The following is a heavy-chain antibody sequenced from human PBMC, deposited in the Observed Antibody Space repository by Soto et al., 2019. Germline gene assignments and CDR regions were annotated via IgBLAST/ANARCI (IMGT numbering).Heavy chain of an antibody. CDR1: GGSISSGGYS. CDR3: ARVDILHGSVGFDC. J-gene: IGHJ4*02. CDR2: IYHSGST. D-gene: IGHD3-10*01. Sequence: SETLSLTCAVSGGSISSGGYSCSWIRQPPGKSLEWIGYIYHSGSTYYNPSLKSRVTISVDRSKNQFSLKLSSVTAADTAVYYFARVDILHGSVGFDCWRQGNLVTGS. V-gene: IGHV4-30-2*01.